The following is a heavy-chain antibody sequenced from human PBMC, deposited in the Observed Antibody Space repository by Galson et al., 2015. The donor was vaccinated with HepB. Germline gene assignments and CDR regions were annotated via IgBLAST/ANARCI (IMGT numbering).Heavy chain of an antibody. Sequence: SLRLSCAASGFTFSDYYMSWIRQAPGKGLEWVSYISSSGSTIYYADSVKGRFTISRDNAKNSLYLQMNSLRAEDTAVYYCARDQNYDSSGSNFDYWGQGTLVTVSS. CDR2: ISSSGSTI. J-gene: IGHJ4*02. CDR3: ARDQNYDSSGSNFDY. V-gene: IGHV3-11*01. D-gene: IGHD3-22*01. CDR1: GFTFSDYY.